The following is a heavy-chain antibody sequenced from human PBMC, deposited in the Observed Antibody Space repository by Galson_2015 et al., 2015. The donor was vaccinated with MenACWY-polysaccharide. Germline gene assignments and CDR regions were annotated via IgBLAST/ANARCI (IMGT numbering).Heavy chain of an antibody. J-gene: IGHJ3*01. D-gene: IGHD5-24*01. CDR2: VGGSGLTT. CDR3: AKVTVMASPRRPFDV. Sequence: SLRLSCAASGFTFGSSAMGWVRQAPGTGLEWVSSVGGSGLTTFYAESVKGRFTISRDNAQNILSLQMNSLRADDTARYFCAKVTVMASPRRPFDVWGPGTMVTGSA. CDR1: GFTFGSSA. V-gene: IGHV3-23*01.